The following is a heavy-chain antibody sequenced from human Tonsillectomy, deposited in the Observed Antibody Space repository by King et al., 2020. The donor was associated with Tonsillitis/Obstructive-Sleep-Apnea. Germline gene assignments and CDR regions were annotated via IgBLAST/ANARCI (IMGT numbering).Heavy chain of an antibody. J-gene: IGHJ4*02. CDR3: TTDRVVSGTAFDN. CDR2: IKSKRDGGTT. CDR1: GFSFSDAW. D-gene: IGHD1-20*01. V-gene: IGHV3-15*01. Sequence: VQLVESGGGLVKPGGSLRLSWAASGFSFSDAWMSWVRQAPGKGLEWVGRIKSKRDGGTTDYGAPGKGRFTISRDDSRNTLYLQMNSLKTEDTAVDYCTTDRVVSGTAFDNWGQGTLVTVSS.